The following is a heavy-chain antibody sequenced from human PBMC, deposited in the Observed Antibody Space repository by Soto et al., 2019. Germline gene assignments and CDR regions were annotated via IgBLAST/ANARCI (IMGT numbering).Heavy chain of an antibody. V-gene: IGHV3-23*01. D-gene: IGHD3-10*01. Sequence: PGGSLRLSCAASGFTFSIYGMNWVRQAPGKRLEWVSAISDSGANTYYTDSVRGRFTISRDNSKKTLYLQMNSLRAEDTAVYFCAKETGSRGPFDSWGHGTLVTSPQ. CDR1: GFTFSIYG. J-gene: IGHJ4*01. CDR3: AKETGSRGPFDS. CDR2: ISDSGANT.